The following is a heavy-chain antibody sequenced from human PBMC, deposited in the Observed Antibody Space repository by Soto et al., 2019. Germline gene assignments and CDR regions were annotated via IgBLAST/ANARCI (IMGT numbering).Heavy chain of an antibody. V-gene: IGHV3-30-3*01. J-gene: IGHJ3*02. CDR2: ISYDGSNK. D-gene: IGHD4-4*01. CDR1: GFTFSCYA. CDR3: AREKLSVTPDAFDI. Sequence: VGSLRLSCASSGFTFSCYAMHWVRQAPGKGLEWVAVISYDGSNKYYADSVKGRFTISRDNSKNTLYLQMNSLRAEDTAVYYCAREKLSVTPDAFDIWGQGTMVTVSS.